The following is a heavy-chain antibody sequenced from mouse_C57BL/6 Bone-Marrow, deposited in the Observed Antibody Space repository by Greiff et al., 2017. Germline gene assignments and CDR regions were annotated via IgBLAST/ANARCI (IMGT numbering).Heavy chain of an antibody. CDR2: IYPGDGDT. D-gene: IGHD1-1*01. J-gene: IGHJ3*01. CDR1: GYAFSSSW. Sequence: VKVVESGPELVKPGASVKISCKASGYAFSSSWMNWVKQRPGKGLEWIGRIYPGDGDTNYNGKFKGKATLTADKSSSTAYMQLSSLTSEDSAVYFCARYYCGNWFAYWGQGTLVTVSA. V-gene: IGHV1-82*01. CDR3: ARYYCGNWFAY.